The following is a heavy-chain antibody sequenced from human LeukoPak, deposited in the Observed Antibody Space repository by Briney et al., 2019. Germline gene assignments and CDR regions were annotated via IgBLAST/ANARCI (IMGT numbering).Heavy chain of an antibody. CDR2: IRYDGSNK. CDR1: GFTFSSYG. V-gene: IGHV3-30*02. Sequence: GGSLRLSCAASGFTFSSYGMHWVRQAPGKGLEWVAFIRYDGSNKYYADSVKGRFTISRDNSKNTLYLQVNSLRAEDTAVYYCATALLTVTTSPYYYYYGMDVWGQGTTVTVSS. D-gene: IGHD4-17*01. CDR3: ATALLTVTTSPYYYYYGMDV. J-gene: IGHJ6*02.